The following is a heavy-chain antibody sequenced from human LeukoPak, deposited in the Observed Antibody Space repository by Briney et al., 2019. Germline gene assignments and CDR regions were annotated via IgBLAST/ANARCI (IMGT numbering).Heavy chain of an antibody. CDR1: GFPFSSYA. CDR2: ISGSGGST. CDR3: AKVRDGYKHTPDY. Sequence: PGGSLRLSCAASGFPFSSYAMNWVRQAPGKGLEWVSTISGSGGSTYYADSVKGRFTISRDNSKNTLYLQVNSLRAEDTAVYYCAKVRDGYKHTPDYWGQGTLVTVSS. D-gene: IGHD5-24*01. J-gene: IGHJ4*02. V-gene: IGHV3-23*01.